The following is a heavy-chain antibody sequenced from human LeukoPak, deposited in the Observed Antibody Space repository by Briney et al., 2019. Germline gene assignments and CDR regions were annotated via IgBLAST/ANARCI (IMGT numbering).Heavy chain of an antibody. CDR3: ARRSPFSGSTDY. Sequence: SETLSLTCTVSGGSISSYYWSWIRQPAGKGLEWIGRIYTSGSTNYNPSLKSRVTISVDTSKNQFSLKLSSVTAADTAVYYCARRSPFSGSTDYWGQGTLVTVSS. CDR2: IYTSGST. V-gene: IGHV4-4*07. J-gene: IGHJ4*02. CDR1: GGSISSYY. D-gene: IGHD3-10*01.